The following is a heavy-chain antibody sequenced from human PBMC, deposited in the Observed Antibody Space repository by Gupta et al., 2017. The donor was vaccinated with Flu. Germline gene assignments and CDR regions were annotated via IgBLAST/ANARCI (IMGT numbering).Heavy chain of an antibody. CDR1: GFTFRTYG. J-gene: IGHJ6*02. CDR2: IWYDGSNK. D-gene: IGHD3-16*01. CDR3: AREGVPIYYYYGMDV. V-gene: IGHV3-33*01. Sequence: QVQMVASGGGVAHPGTSLRPSRAASGFTFRTYGMHWVRQPTCKGLEWVAVIWYDGSNKYYADSVKGRFTISRDNSKNTLYLQMNSLRAEDTAVYYCAREGVPIYYYYGMDVWGQGTTVTVSS.